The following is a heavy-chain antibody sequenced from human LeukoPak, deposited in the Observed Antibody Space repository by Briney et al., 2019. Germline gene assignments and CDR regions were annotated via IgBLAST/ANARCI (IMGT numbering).Heavy chain of an antibody. J-gene: IGHJ4*02. V-gene: IGHV3-23*01. CDR2: ITGRSDKT. CDR1: GFNFSKYD. Sequence: GGSLRLSCAASGFNFSKYDMTWARQAPGKGLEWVSTITGRSDKTYYTDSVKGRFVTSRDNSKDTLYLQMNSLRAEDTALYYCAKGGWLDDLGQGALVTVSS. CDR3: AKGGWLDD. D-gene: IGHD6-19*01.